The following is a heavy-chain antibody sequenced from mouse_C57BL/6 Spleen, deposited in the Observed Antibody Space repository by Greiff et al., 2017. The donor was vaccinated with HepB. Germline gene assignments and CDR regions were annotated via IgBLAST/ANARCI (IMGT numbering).Heavy chain of an antibody. CDR3: ARYDYDGYYAMDY. CDR1: GYSITSGYY. J-gene: IGHJ4*01. Sequence: EVQLQESGPGLVKPSQSLSLTCSVTGYSITSGYYWNWIRQFPGNKLEWMGYISYDGSNNYNPSLKNRISITRDTSKNQLFLKLNSVTTEDTATYYCARYDYDGYYAMDYWGQGTSVTVSS. CDR2: ISYDGSN. D-gene: IGHD2-4*01. V-gene: IGHV3-6*01.